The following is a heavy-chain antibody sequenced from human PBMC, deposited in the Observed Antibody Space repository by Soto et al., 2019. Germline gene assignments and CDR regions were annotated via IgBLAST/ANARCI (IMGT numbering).Heavy chain of an antibody. D-gene: IGHD3-22*01. CDR3: ARDGTLYDSSAYYYVY. CDR1: GGTFSRYA. J-gene: IGHJ4*02. V-gene: IGHV1-69*13. CDR2: IIPVFGKA. Sequence: SVKVSCKASGGTFSRYAINWLRQAPGQGLEWMGGIIPVFGKANYAQKFQGRVTIPADESTTTGYMELRSLTSEDMAVYYCARDGTLYDSSAYYYVYWGQGTLVTVSS.